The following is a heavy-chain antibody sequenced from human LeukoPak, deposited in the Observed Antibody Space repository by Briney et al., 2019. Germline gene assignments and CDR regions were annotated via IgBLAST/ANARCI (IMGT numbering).Heavy chain of an antibody. Sequence: PGGSLRLSCAASGFTLSSYSMNWVRQAPGKGLEWVSSISSSSSYIYYADSVKGRFSISRDNAKNSLYLQMNSLRAEDTAVYYCARRSDCSSTSCTFDYWGQGTLVTVSS. D-gene: IGHD2-2*01. CDR2: ISSSSSYI. CDR1: GFTLSSYS. V-gene: IGHV3-21*01. J-gene: IGHJ4*02. CDR3: ARRSDCSSTSCTFDY.